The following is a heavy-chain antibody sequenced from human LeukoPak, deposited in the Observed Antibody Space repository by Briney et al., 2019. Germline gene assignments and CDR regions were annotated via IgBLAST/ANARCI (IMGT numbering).Heavy chain of an antibody. D-gene: IGHD6-6*01. CDR1: GFTFSSYS. V-gene: IGHV3-21*06. CDR2: ISSTSTYI. CDR3: ARAFIAARPRDYYGMDV. Sequence: GGSLRLSCAASGFTFSSYSMNWVRQAPGKGLEWVSSISSTSTYIYYADSVKGRFTISGDNAKNSLYLQMISLKAEDTAVYYCARAFIAARPRDYYGMDVWAKGPRSPSP. J-gene: IGHJ6*02.